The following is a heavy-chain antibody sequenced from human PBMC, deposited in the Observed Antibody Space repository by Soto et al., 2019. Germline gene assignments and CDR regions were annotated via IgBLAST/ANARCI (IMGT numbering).Heavy chain of an antibody. Sequence: EVRVLESGGDFVQPGGSLRLTCSVSGFTFSTSSMKWVRQAPGKALEWVSSISGSGDITYYADSVKGRFTTSRDNSKSTVYLQMNTLRVEATAVYHCAKGWDTSIADEFDIWGQGTMVTVSS. D-gene: IGHD1-26*01. CDR1: GFTFSTSS. CDR2: ISGSGDIT. J-gene: IGHJ3*02. V-gene: IGHV3-23*01. CDR3: AKGWDTSIADEFDI.